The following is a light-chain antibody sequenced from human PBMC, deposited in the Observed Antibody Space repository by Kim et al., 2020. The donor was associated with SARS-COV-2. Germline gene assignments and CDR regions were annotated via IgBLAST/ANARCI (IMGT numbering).Light chain of an antibody. J-gene: IGLJ3*02. Sequence: QSVLTQPPSVSAAPGQKVTISCSGTSSNIGSNYVSWYQQFPGTAPKLLIYDDEERPSGIPDRFSGSKSGASATLGITGLQTGDEADYYCGTWDSNLIDAVFGGGTQLTVL. CDR3: GTWDSNLIDAV. CDR1: SSNIGSNY. V-gene: IGLV1-51*01. CDR2: DDE.